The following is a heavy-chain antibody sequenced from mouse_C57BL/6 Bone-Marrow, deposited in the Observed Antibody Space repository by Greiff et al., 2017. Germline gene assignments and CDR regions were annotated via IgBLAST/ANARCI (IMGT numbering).Heavy chain of an antibody. CDR3: ARRDYGSSYAWFAY. CDR2: IDPSDSYT. Sequence: QVQLQQPGAELVMPGASVKLSCKASGYTFTSYWMHWVKQRPGQGLEWIGEIDPSDSYTNYNQKFKGKSTLTVDKSSSTAYMQLSSLTSEYSAVYYCARRDYGSSYAWFAYWGQGTLVTVSA. CDR1: GYTFTSYW. V-gene: IGHV1-69*01. D-gene: IGHD1-1*01. J-gene: IGHJ3*01.